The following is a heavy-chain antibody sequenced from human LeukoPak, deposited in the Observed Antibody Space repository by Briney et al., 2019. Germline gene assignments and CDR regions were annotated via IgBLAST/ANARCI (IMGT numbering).Heavy chain of an antibody. D-gene: IGHD6-19*01. V-gene: IGHV1-2*06. CDR1: GYTFTGYY. Sequence: WASVKVSCKASGYTFTGYYMHWVRQAPGQGLEWMGRINPNSGGTNYAQKFQGRVTMTRDTSISTAYMELSRLRSDDTAVYYCARGSSGWSSARXTTFXXXGQGTLVT. J-gene: IGHJ4*02. CDR3: ARGSSGWSSARXTTFXX. CDR2: INPNSGGT.